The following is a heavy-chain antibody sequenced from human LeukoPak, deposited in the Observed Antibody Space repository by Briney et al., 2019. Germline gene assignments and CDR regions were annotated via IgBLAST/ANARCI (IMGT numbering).Heavy chain of an antibody. Sequence: PSETLSLTCTVSGGSISSYYWSWIRQLPGKRLEWIGYIYCSGSTNYNPSLKSRVTISVDTSKNQFSLKLSSVTAADTAVYYCARGYLGIAAAGTFNYFDYWGQGTLVTVSS. D-gene: IGHD6-13*01. V-gene: IGHV4-59*01. CDR2: IYCSGST. J-gene: IGHJ4*02. CDR1: GGSISSYY. CDR3: ARGYLGIAAAGTFNYFDY.